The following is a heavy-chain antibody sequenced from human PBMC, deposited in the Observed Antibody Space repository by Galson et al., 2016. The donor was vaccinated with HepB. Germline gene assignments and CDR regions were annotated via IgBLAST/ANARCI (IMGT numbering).Heavy chain of an antibody. CDR2: ISWNSVSL. D-gene: IGHD5-18*01. CDR3: AKGPAQLWLLWFDY. V-gene: IGHV3-9*01. CDR1: GFTFNNYA. J-gene: IGHJ4*02. Sequence: SLRLSCAASGFTFNNYAMHWVRRAPGKGLEWVASISWNSVSLGYEDSVKGRFTISRDDAKNSLYLQMNSLRAEDTAFYYCAKGPAQLWLLWFDYWGQGTLVTVSS.